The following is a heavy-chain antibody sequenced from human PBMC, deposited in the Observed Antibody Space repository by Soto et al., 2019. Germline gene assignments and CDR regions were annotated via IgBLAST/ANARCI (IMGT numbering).Heavy chain of an antibody. CDR2: FDPEDGET. Sequence: ASVKVSCKVSGDTLTELSMHWLRQAPGKGLEWMGGFDPEDGETIYAQKFQGRVTMTEDTSTDTAYMELSSLRSEDTAVYYCATARIQYSSSWYPLFDYWGQGTLVTVSS. CDR1: GDTLTELS. CDR3: ATARIQYSSSWYPLFDY. D-gene: IGHD6-13*01. V-gene: IGHV1-24*01. J-gene: IGHJ4*02.